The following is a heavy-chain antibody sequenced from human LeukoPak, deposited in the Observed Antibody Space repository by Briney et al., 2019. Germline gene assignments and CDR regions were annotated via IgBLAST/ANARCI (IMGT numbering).Heavy chain of an antibody. CDR3: ASWGEGGSEPDI. Sequence: GGSLRLSCAASGFTFSSYSMNWVRQAPGKGLEWVSYISSSSSTIYYADSVKGRFAISRDNAKNPLYLQMNSLRAEDTAVYYCASWGEGGSEPDIWGQGTMVTVSS. V-gene: IGHV3-48*01. J-gene: IGHJ3*02. CDR2: ISSSSSTI. CDR1: GFTFSSYS. D-gene: IGHD3-16*01.